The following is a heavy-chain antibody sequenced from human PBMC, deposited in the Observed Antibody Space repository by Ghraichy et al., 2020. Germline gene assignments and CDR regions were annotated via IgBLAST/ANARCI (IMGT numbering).Heavy chain of an antibody. CDR3: AKDLSGSYRDYCDY. V-gene: IGHV3-23*01. Sequence: GGSLRLSCAASGFTFSSYAMSWVRQAPGKGLECVSAITSSGNSIYYLDSVKGRFTISRDDSKNTLYLQMNSLRAEDTAVYYCAKDLSGSYRDYCDYWGQGTLVTVSS. J-gene: IGHJ4*02. CDR2: ITSSGNSI. CDR1: GFTFSSYA. D-gene: IGHD1-26*01.